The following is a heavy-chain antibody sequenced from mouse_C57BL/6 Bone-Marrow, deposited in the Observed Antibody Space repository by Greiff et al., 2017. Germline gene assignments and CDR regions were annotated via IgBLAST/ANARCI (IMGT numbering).Heavy chain of an antibody. J-gene: IGHJ2*01. D-gene: IGHD4-1*01. CDR3: ARSGPLGRSFDY. CDR2: IDPTGGRT. Sequence: QVQLQQPGAELVKPGASVKMSCKASGYTFTSYWITWVKQRPGQGLEWIGGIDPTGGRTNYNQKFKGKAIMTVDTSSNTAYMQLSSLTSEAAAVFYCARSGPLGRSFDYWGQGTTLTVSS. CDR1: GYTFTSYW. V-gene: IGHV1-55*01.